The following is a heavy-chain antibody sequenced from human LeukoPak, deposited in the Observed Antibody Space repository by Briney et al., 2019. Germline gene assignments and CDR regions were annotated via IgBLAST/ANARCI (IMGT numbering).Heavy chain of an antibody. Sequence: PGGSLRLSCAASGFTFSNAWMSWVRQAPGKGLEWVAVISYDGSNKYYADSVKGRFTISRDNSKNTLYLQMNSLRAEDTAVYYCARSSLYWYFDLWGRGTLVTVSS. J-gene: IGHJ2*01. V-gene: IGHV3-30-3*01. CDR1: GFTFSNAW. CDR3: ARSSLYWYFDL. CDR2: ISYDGSNK.